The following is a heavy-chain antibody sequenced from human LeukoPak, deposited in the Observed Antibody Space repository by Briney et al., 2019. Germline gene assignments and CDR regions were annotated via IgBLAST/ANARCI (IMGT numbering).Heavy chain of an antibody. CDR2: IYYSGST. V-gene: IGHV4-59*01. CDR1: GGSISSYY. D-gene: IGHD6-19*01. CDR3: ARGGVAGIDY. Sequence: SETLSLTCTVSGGSISSYYWSWIRQPPGKGLEWIGYIYYSGSTNYNPSLKSRVTISVDTSKNQFSLKLSSVTAADTAVYYCARGGVAGIDYWGQGTLVTVSS. J-gene: IGHJ4*02.